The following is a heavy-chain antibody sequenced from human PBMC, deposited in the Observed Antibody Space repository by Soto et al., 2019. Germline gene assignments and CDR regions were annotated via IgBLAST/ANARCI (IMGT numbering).Heavy chain of an antibody. CDR2: ISSSSSTI. CDR1: GFTFSSYS. V-gene: IGHV3-48*01. Sequence: EMQLVESGGGLVQPGGSLRLSCAASGFTFSSYSMNWVRQAPGKGLEWVSYISSSSSTIYYADSVKGRFTISRDNAKNSLYLQMNSLRAEDTAVYYCARHPERIAQIGWFYPWGQGNLVTVSS. D-gene: IGHD6-13*01. J-gene: IGHJ5*02. CDR3: ARHPERIAQIGWFYP.